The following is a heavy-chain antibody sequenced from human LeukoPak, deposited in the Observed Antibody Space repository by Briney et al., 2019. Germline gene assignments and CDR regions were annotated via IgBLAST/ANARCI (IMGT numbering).Heavy chain of an antibody. CDR2: ISAYNGNT. D-gene: IGHD6-13*01. CDR3: ARDGRGSSSWGYYYYYYMDV. J-gene: IGHJ6*03. CDR1: GYTFTSYG. V-gene: IGHV1-18*01. Sequence: ASVKVSCKASGYTFTSYGISWVRQAPGQGLEWMGWISAYNGNTNYAQRLQGRVTMTTDTSTSTAYMELRSLRSDDTAVYYCARDGRGSSSWGYYYYYYMDVWGKGTTVTVSS.